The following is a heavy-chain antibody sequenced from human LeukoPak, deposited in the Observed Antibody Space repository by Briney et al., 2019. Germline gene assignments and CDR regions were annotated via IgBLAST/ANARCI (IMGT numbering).Heavy chain of an antibody. J-gene: IGHJ4*02. CDR1: GYTFTSYG. CDR2: ISAYNGKT. CDR3: ARDDALVATGSFDY. V-gene: IGHV1-18*01. Sequence: ASVKVSCKASGYTFTSYGINWVRQAPGQGLEWMGWISAYNGKTNYAQKLQGRVTMTTDTSTSTAYMELRSLRSDDTAVYYCARDDALVATGSFDYWGQGTLVTVSS. D-gene: IGHD5-12*01.